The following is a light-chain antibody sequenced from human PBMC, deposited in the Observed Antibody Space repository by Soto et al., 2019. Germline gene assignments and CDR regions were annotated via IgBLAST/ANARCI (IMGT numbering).Light chain of an antibody. CDR2: DAS. Sequence: EIVLTQSPATLSLSPGERATLSCRASQSVSSYLAWYQQKPGQAPRLLIYDASNRATGIPARFSGSGSGTDFTLTISRLEPEDFAVYYCQQYGTSPQTFGQGTKVDFK. V-gene: IGKV3-11*01. CDR3: QQYGTSPQT. J-gene: IGKJ1*01. CDR1: QSVSSY.